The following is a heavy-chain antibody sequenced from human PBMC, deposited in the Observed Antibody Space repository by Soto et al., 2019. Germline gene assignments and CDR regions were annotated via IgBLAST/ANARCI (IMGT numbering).Heavy chain of an antibody. CDR1: GYSFTNYW. CDR2: TYPGDSDT. CDR3: ARYSYGGYYFDY. D-gene: IGHD5-18*01. V-gene: IGHV5-51*01. J-gene: IGHJ4*02. Sequence: PGESLKVSGTGSGYSFTNYWIGWVRQMPGKGLEWMGITYPGDSDTRYSPSFQGQVTISADKSISTAYLQWSSLKASDTAMYYCARYSYGGYYFDYWGQGTLVTVSS.